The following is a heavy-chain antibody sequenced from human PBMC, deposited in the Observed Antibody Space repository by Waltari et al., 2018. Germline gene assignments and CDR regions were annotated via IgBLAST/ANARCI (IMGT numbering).Heavy chain of an antibody. CDR3: ARHGQSYLDY. V-gene: IGHV3-30-3*01. CDR2: ISYDGSNK. D-gene: IGHD6-19*01. Sequence: QVQLVESGGGVVQPGRSLRLSCAASGFTFSSYAMHWVRQAPGKGLEWVAVISYDGSNKYYADSVKGRFTISRDNSKNTLYLQMNSLRAEDTAVYYCARHGQSYLDYWGQGTLVTVSS. J-gene: IGHJ4*02. CDR1: GFTFSSYA.